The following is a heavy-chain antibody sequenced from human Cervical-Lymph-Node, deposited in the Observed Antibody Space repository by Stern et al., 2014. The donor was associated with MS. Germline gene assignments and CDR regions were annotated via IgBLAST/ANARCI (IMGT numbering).Heavy chain of an antibody. J-gene: IGHJ4*02. CDR3: ARMKTGLRENRGFDF. D-gene: IGHD1-14*01. CDR1: GDSINSCDFH. Sequence: QVQLQESCPGLVKPSETLTLTCTASGDSINSCDFHWSWVRQCPGLGLEWIGYIYSSVTNYNNPSIKSRVTMSIDTSRNQFSLNLASVTAADTALYFCARMKTGLRENRGFDFWGQGTQVTVSS. V-gene: IGHV4-30-4*01. CDR2: IYSSVTN.